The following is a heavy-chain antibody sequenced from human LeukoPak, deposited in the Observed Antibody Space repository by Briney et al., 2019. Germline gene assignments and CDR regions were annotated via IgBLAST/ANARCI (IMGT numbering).Heavy chain of an antibody. CDR3: ARHGDGYNYLSSPGYYYYYYMDV. CDR2: IYYSGST. Sequence: PSETQSLTCTVSGGSISSSYYFWGWIRQPPGTGLEWIGSIYYSGSTYYNPSLKSRVTISVDTSKNQFSLNLSSVTAADTAVYYCARHGDGYNYLSSPGYYYYYYMDVWSKGTTVTVSS. J-gene: IGHJ6*03. D-gene: IGHD5-24*01. V-gene: IGHV4-39*07. CDR1: GGSISSSYYF.